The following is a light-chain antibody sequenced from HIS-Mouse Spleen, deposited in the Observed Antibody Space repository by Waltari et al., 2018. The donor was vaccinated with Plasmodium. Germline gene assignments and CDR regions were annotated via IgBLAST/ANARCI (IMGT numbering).Light chain of an antibody. J-gene: IGLJ3*02. CDR1: ALPRKY. V-gene: IGLV3-10*01. CDR2: EDS. Sequence: SYELTQPPSVSVSPGQTARITCSGDALPRKYAYWYQQKSGQAPVLVIYEDSKRPSGIPERFSGSSSGTMGTLTISGGQVEDEADYFCYSTDSSGNHRVFGGGTKLTVL. CDR3: YSTDSSGNHRV.